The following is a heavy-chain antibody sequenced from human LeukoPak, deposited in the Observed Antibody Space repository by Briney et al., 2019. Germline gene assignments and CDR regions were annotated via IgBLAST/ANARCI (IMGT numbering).Heavy chain of an antibody. CDR3: ARDSKQGYDTSGLYY. CDR1: GYSISSGYY. D-gene: IGHD3-22*01. Sequence: PSETLSLTCTVSGYSISSGYYWGWIRQPPGQGLEWIGSIYHSGSTYYNPSLKSRVTISVDTSKNQFSLKLSSVTAADTAVYYCARDSKQGYDTSGLYYWGQGTLVTVSS. V-gene: IGHV4-38-2*02. CDR2: IYHSGST. J-gene: IGHJ4*02.